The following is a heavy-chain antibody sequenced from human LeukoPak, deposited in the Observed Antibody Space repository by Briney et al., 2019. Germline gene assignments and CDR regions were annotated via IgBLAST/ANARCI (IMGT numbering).Heavy chain of an antibody. CDR2: INPNSGGT. CDR1: GYTFTGYY. CDR3: ARDRGRFLVVAATRRGFDP. Sequence: EASVKVSCKASGYTFTGYYMHWVRQAPGQGLEWMGWINPNSGGTNYAQKFQGRVTMTRDTSISTAYMELSRLRSDDTAVYYCARDRGRFLVVAATRRGFDPWGQGTLVTVSS. V-gene: IGHV1-2*02. D-gene: IGHD2-15*01. J-gene: IGHJ5*02.